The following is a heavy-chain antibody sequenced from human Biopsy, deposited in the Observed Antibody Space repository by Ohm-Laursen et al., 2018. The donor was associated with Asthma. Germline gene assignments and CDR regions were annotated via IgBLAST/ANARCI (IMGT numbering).Heavy chain of an antibody. CDR1: GYNFISFA. V-gene: IGHV1-3*04. J-gene: IGHJ3*01. CDR3: ARTYYDFLTGQVKDVFGV. D-gene: IGHD3-9*01. CDR2: VNTGNGDT. Sequence: VSSVKVSCKASGYNFISFAIHWVRQAPGQRLEWMGWVNTGNGDTKYSQKFPGRVTITRDTSASTAYMELRSLRSEDTATYYCARTYYDFLTGQVKDVFGVWGQGTMVTVSS.